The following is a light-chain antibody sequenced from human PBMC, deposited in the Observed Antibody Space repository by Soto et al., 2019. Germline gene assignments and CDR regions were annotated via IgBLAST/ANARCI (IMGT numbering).Light chain of an antibody. CDR2: EVS. CDR3: SSYVSYSTFVV. V-gene: IGLV2-14*01. CDR1: SRDVGGYNY. J-gene: IGLJ2*01. Sequence: QSVLTQPASVSGSPGQSITISCTGTSRDVGGYNYVSWHQQHPGKAPKVIITEVSNRPSGVSDRFSGSKSGNTASLTISGLQAKDEADYYCSSYVSYSTFVVFGGGTKLTVL.